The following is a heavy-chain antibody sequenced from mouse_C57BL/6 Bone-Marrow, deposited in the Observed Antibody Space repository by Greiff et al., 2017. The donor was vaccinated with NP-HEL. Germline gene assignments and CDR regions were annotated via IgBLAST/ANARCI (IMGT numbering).Heavy chain of an antibody. J-gene: IGHJ2*01. CDR3: ANLLLHFDY. D-gene: IGHD2-10*01. V-gene: IGHV1-64*01. CDR1: GYTFTSYW. Sequence: QVQLQQPGAELVKPGASVKLSCKASGYTFTSYWMHWVKQRPGQGLEWIGMINPNSGSTNYNEKFKSQATLPVDKSSSTAYMQLSSLTSEDSAVYYCANLLLHFDYGGQGTTPTVSS. CDR2: INPNSGST.